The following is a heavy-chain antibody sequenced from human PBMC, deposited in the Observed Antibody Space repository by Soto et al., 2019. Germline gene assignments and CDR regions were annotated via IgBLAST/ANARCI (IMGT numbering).Heavy chain of an antibody. D-gene: IGHD1-1*01. CDR3: GKAAQPRYNWNDLGKGFDP. Sequence: QVQLVQSGAEVKKPGSSVKVSCKESGGTFSSYAIAWVRQAPGQGLEWMGGIIPIFGIANYAPKFQARVAITAAESTNTAYLELSSLRSDATAMYYCGKAAQPRYNWNDLGKGFDPWGQGTLVTVSS. CDR1: GGTFSSYA. J-gene: IGHJ5*02. V-gene: IGHV1-69*01. CDR2: IIPIFGIA.